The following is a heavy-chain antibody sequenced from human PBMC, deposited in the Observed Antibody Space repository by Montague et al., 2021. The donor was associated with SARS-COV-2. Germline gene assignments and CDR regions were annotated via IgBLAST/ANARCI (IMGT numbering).Heavy chain of an antibody. V-gene: IGHV3-20*04. CDR2: INWNGGTT. CDR1: GFTFDDYG. D-gene: IGHD6-19*01. CDR3: ARDHAYSTGSIDY. Sequence: SLRLSCAASGFTFDDYGMSWVRQAPGKGLEWVSNINWNGGTTSYADSVKGRFTISRDNAKNSLYLQMNSLRADDTALYYCARDHAYSTGSIDYWGQGTLVTVSS. J-gene: IGHJ4*02.